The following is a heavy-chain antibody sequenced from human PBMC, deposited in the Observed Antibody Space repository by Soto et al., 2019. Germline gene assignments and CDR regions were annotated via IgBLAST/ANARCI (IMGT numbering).Heavy chain of an antibody. Sequence: PSETLSLTCTVSGDSVSSGSYYWSWIRQPPGKGLEWIGYIYYSGSTYYNPSLKSRVTISVDTSKNQFSLKLSSVTAADTAVYYCASNSYGYTFYDYSGQGTLVTVSS. CDR3: ASNSYGYTFYDY. D-gene: IGHD5-18*01. J-gene: IGHJ4*02. CDR2: IYYSGST. V-gene: IGHV4-30-4*01. CDR1: GDSVSSGSYY.